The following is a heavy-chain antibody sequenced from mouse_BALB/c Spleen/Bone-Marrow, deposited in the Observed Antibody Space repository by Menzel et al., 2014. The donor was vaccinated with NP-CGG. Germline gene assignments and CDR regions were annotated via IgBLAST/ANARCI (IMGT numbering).Heavy chain of an antibody. CDR3: ARSGAMDY. J-gene: IGHJ4*01. V-gene: IGHV1-87*01. CDR1: GYTFTSYW. Sequence: SGAELARPGASVKLSCKASGYTFTSYWMQWVKQRPGQGLEWIGAIYPGDGDTRYTQKFKGKATLTADKSSSTAYMQLSSLASEDSAAYYCARSGAMDYWGQGTSVTVSS. D-gene: IGHD3-2*02. CDR2: IYPGDGDT.